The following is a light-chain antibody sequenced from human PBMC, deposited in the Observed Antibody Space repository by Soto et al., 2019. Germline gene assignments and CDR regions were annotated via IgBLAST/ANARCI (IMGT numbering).Light chain of an antibody. Sequence: AIQLTQSPSSLSASVGDRVAITCRASQAIRKALGWYQQKPGRVPKLLIYGASTLQSGVPSRFSGSGSGTDFTLTISSLQPEDFATYYCLLDFSYFWAFGQGTKVDIK. CDR1: QAIRKA. CDR2: GAS. J-gene: IGKJ1*01. CDR3: LLDFSYFWA. V-gene: IGKV1-6*01.